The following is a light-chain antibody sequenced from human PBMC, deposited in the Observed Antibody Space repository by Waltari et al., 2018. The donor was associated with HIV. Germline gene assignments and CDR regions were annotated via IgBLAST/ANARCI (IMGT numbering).Light chain of an antibody. J-gene: IGKJ4*01. Sequence: DNQLTPSPSFLSASVGDRVTVACRASQDISDFLAWYQQNPGIAPRLLIYDASTLYTGVPSRFRGSGSGTEFTLTISSLQPEDFASYYCQQLHTFPLTFGGGTKV. CDR2: DAS. CDR3: QQLHTFPLT. CDR1: QDISDF. V-gene: IGKV1-9*01.